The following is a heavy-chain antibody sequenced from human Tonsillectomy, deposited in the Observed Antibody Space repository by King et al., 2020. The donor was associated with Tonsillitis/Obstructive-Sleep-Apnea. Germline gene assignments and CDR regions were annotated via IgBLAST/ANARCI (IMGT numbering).Heavy chain of an antibody. CDR2: IYYSGST. V-gene: IGHV4-39*01. CDR3: AWGSPVRVAFDI. J-gene: IGHJ3*02. Sequence: QLQESGPGLVKPSETLSLTCTVSGGSIRSTSQYWGWIRQPPGKGLEWIGSIYYSGSTYYNPSLKSRVIIYVDTSKNQFSLKLSSVTAADTAVYYCAWGSPVRVAFDIWGQGTMPPVSS. D-gene: IGHD3-16*01. CDR1: GGSIRSTSQY.